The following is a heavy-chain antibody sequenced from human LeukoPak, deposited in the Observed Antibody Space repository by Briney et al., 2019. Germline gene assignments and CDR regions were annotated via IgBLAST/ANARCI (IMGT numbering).Heavy chain of an antibody. Sequence: GGSLRLSCAASGFTFSSYGMHWVRQAPGKGLEWVAVIWYDGSNKYYADSVKGRFTISRDNSKNTLYLQMNSLRAEDTVVYYCASKARRNEIDPWGQGTLVAVSS. CDR2: IWYDGSNK. V-gene: IGHV3-33*01. D-gene: IGHD1-1*01. CDR1: GFTFSSYG. J-gene: IGHJ5*02. CDR3: ASKARRNEIDP.